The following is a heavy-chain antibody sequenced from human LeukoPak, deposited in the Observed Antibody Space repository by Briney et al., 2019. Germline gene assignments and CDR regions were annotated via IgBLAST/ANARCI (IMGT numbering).Heavy chain of an antibody. J-gene: IGHJ5*02. V-gene: IGHV3-74*01. Sequence: GGSLRLSCAASEISFSSSWMHWVRQGPGKGLVWVSRVNSDGTRTNYADSVKGRFTISRDNAKNSLYLQMNSLRAEDTAVYYCARVSRRAGGFDPWGQGTLVTVSS. D-gene: IGHD3-16*01. CDR3: ARVSRRAGGFDP. CDR1: EISFSSSW. CDR2: VNSDGTRT.